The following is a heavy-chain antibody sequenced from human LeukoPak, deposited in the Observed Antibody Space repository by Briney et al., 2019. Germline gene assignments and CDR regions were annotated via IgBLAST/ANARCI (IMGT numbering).Heavy chain of an antibody. Sequence: GGSLRLSCAASGFTVSGNYMTWVRLAPGKGLEWVSLISAANVAYYADSVKGRFTISRDNAKNTLYLQMNNLRAEDTALYFCARAGKWPPFTYYYGMDVWGPGTTVTVSS. J-gene: IGHJ6*02. V-gene: IGHV3-53*01. CDR2: ISAANVA. CDR3: ARAGKWPPFTYYYGMDV. D-gene: IGHD5-12*01. CDR1: GFTVSGNY.